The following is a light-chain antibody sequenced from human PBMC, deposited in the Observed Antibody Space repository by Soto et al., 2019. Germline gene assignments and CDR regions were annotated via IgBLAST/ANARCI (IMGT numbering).Light chain of an antibody. V-gene: IGLV2-23*03. CDR1: SSDVGSYNL. CDR3: CSYAGSSTFGVV. CDR2: EGS. J-gene: IGLJ2*01. Sequence: QSALTQPASVSGSPGQSITISCTGTSSDVGSYNLVSWYQQHPGKAPKLMIYEGSKRPSGVSNRFSGSKSGNTASLTISGLQXEXXADYYCCSYAGSSTFGVVFGGGTKLTVL.